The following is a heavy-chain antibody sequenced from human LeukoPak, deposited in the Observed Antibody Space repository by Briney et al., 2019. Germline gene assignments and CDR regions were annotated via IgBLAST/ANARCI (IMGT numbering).Heavy chain of an antibody. Sequence: SQTLSLTCAISGDSVSSNSAAWNWIRQSPSRGLEWLGRTYYRSKWYNDYAVSVKSRITINPDTSKNQFSLQLNSVTPEDTAVYYCARAEQWLGRTTGAENWFDPWGQGTLVTVSS. J-gene: IGHJ5*02. CDR3: ARAEQWLGRTTGAENWFDP. CDR1: GDSVSSNSAA. V-gene: IGHV6-1*01. CDR2: TYYRSKWYN. D-gene: IGHD6-19*01.